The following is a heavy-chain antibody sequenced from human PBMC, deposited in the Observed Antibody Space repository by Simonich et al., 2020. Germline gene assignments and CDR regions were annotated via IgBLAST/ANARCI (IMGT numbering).Heavy chain of an antibody. V-gene: IGHV4-34*01. D-gene: IGHD1-26*01. CDR2: INHSGST. CDR3: ARGLIGGSYYY. J-gene: IGHJ4*02. CDR1: GGSFSGDY. Sequence: QVQLQQWGAGLLKPSETLSLTCAVYGGSFSGDYWSWIRQTPGTGLEWIGEINHSGSTNYNPSLKSRITISVDTSKNQFSLKLSSVTAADTAVYYCARGLIGGSYYYWGQGTLVTVSS.